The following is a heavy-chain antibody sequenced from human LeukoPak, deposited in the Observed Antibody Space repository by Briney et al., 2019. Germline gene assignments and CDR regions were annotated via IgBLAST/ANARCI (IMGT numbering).Heavy chain of an antibody. J-gene: IGHJ4*02. D-gene: IGHD3-22*01. CDR2: IIPIFGTA. V-gene: IGHV1-69*05. CDR3: ARAATYYYDSSGD. CDR1: GGTFSSYA. Sequence: SVKVSCKASGGTFSSYAISWVRQAPGQGLEWMGRIIPIFGTANYAQKFQGRVTITTDESTSTAYMELSSLRSEETAVYYCARAATYYYDSSGDWGQGTLVTVSS.